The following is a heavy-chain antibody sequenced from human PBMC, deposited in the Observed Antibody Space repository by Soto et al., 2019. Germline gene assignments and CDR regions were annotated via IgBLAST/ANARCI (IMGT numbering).Heavy chain of an antibody. CDR1: GFTFSSYG. D-gene: IGHD6-13*01. V-gene: IGHV3-30*18. CDR3: AKDSRFEETAAGTIDY. J-gene: IGHJ4*02. CDR2: ISYDGSNK. Sequence: GGSLRLSCAVSGFTFSSYGMHWVRQAPGKGLEWVAVISYDGSNKYYADSVKGRFTISRDNSKNTLSLQMNSLRAEDTAVFYCAKDSRFEETAAGTIDYWGQGTLVTVSS.